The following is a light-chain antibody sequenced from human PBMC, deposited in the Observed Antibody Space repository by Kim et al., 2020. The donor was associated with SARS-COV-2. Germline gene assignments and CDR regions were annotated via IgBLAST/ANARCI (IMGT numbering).Light chain of an antibody. J-gene: IGKJ4*01. CDR3: QQSYTIPLT. V-gene: IGKV1-39*01. CDR1: QTISSY. Sequence: DIQMTQSPSSLSASVGERVTITCQASQTISSYLNWYQQKPGKVPELLIHAASSSQSGVPSRFSGSGSGTDFTLTISSLQPEDFATYYCQQSYTIPLTFGGGTKVDIK. CDR2: AAS.